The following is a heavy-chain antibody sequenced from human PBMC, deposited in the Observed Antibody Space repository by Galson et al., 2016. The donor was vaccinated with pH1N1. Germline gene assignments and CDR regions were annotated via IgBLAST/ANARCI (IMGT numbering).Heavy chain of an antibody. CDR3: TRAIGTADAH. Sequence: SLRLSCAASGFTFNEYGMNWVRQAPGKGLEWVSGVIWNGGSPGYADSVKGRFTISRDNAKNSVYLQMNSLRAEDTAVYYCTRAIGTADAHWGQGTLVTVST. V-gene: IGHV3-20*04. J-gene: IGHJ4*02. CDR1: GFTFNEYG. CDR2: VIWNGGSP. D-gene: IGHD6-13*01.